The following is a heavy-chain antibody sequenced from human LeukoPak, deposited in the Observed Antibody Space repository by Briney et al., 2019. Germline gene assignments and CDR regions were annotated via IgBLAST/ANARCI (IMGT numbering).Heavy chain of an antibody. CDR3: ARSDYVWGSYPS. J-gene: IGHJ4*02. CDR2: ISYDGSNK. CDR1: GFTFSSYA. D-gene: IGHD3-16*01. V-gene: IGHV3-30*04. Sequence: PGGSLRLSCAASGFTFSSYAMHWVRQAPGKGLEWVAVISYDGSNKYYADSVKGRFTISRDNSKNTLYLQMNSLRAEDTAVYYCARSDYVWGSYPSWGQGTLVTVSS.